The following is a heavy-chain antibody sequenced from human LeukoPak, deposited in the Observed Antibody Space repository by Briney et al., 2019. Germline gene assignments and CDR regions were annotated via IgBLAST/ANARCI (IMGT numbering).Heavy chain of an antibody. Sequence: ASVKVSCKASGYTFTSYGISWVRQAPGQGLEWMGWISAYNGNTNYAQKLQGRVTMTTDTSTSTAYMELRSLRSDDTAVYYCAREILAVADNYYYYGMDVWGQGTTVTVSS. CDR3: AREILAVADNYYYYGMDV. J-gene: IGHJ6*02. CDR1: GYTFTSYG. V-gene: IGHV1-18*01. D-gene: IGHD6-19*01. CDR2: ISAYNGNT.